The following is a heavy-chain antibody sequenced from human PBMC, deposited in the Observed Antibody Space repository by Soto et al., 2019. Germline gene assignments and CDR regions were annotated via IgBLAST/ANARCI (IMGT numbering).Heavy chain of an antibody. D-gene: IGHD1-26*01. CDR1: GYTSTSYG. CDR3: ARDERYSGSYRGAFDI. J-gene: IGHJ3*02. V-gene: IGHV1-18*01. CDR2: ISTDKGKT. Sequence: ASVKVSCKTSGYTSTSYGISWVRQAPGQGLEWMGWISTDKGKTNYAQKFQGRVTMTRDTSTSTVYMELSSLRSEDTAVYYCARDERYSGSYRGAFDIWGQGTMVTVSS.